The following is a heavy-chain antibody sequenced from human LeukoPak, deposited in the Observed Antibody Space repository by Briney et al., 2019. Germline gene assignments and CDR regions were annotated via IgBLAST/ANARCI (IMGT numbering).Heavy chain of an antibody. J-gene: IGHJ3*02. CDR2: INAGNGNT. Sequence: GASVKVSCKASGYTFTSYAMHWVRQAPGQRLERMGWINAGNGNTKYSQKFQGRVTITRDTSASTAYMELSSLRSEDTAVYYCARGATITMIVVGDALDIWGQGTMVTVSS. CDR1: GYTFTSYA. V-gene: IGHV1-3*01. D-gene: IGHD3-22*01. CDR3: ARGATITMIVVGDALDI.